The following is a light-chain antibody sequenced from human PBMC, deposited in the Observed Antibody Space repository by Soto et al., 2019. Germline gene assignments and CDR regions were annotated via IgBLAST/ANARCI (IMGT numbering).Light chain of an antibody. CDR2: AAS. V-gene: IGKV1-39*01. Sequence: IQLTQPPSAVSASVGDRVTMTCRASQSILSWLAWYQHKPGKAPKLLIYAASNLQSGVPSRFSGSGSGTDFTLTISSLQPEDFATYFCRQSYSTPPWTFGQGTKVDIK. J-gene: IGKJ1*01. CDR1: QSILSW. CDR3: RQSYSTPPWT.